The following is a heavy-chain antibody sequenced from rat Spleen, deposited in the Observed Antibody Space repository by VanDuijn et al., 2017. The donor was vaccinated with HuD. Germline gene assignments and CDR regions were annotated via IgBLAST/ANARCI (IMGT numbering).Heavy chain of an antibody. CDR2: IWTGGST. CDR3: TRESLPGYNSHWFLS. Sequence: QVQLKESGPGLVQPSQTLSLTCTVSGFSLTSYHVSWVRQPPGKGLEWMGVIWTGGSTAYNSLLKSRLSITRDISKSQVFLKMDSLQTEDTATYFCTRESLPGYNSHWFLSWGQGTLVTVSS. D-gene: IGHD1-4*01. J-gene: IGHJ3*01. V-gene: IGHV2-43*01. CDR1: GFSLTSYH.